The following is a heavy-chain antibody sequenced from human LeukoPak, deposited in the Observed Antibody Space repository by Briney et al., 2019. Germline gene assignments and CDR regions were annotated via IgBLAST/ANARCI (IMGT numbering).Heavy chain of an antibody. D-gene: IGHD5-24*01. V-gene: IGHV4-30-2*01. CDR2: IYHSGST. CDR3: ARGDGYNFRGWFDP. Sequence: SETLSLTCAVSGGSISSGGYSWSWIRQPPWKGLEWIGYIYHSGSTYYNPSLKSRVTISVDRSKHQFSLKLSSVTAADTAVYYCARGDGYNFRGWFDPWGQGTLVTVSS. CDR1: GGSISSGGYS. J-gene: IGHJ5*02.